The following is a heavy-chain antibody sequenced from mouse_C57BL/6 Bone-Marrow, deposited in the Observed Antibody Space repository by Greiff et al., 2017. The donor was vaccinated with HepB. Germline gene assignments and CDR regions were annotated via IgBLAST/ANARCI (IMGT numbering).Heavy chain of an antibody. CDR1: GYTFTSYD. Sequence: QVQLKESGPELVKPGASVKLSCKASGYTFTSYDINWVKQRPGQGLEWIGWIYPRDGSTKYNEKFKGKATLTVDTSSSTAYMELHSLTSEDSAVYFCARYDDGYYWWYFDVWGTGTTVTVSS. D-gene: IGHD2-3*01. CDR2: IYPRDGST. CDR3: ARYDDGYYWWYFDV. V-gene: IGHV1-85*01. J-gene: IGHJ1*03.